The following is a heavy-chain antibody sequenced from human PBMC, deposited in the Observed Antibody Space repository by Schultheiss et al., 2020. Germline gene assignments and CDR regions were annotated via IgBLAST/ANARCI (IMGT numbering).Heavy chain of an antibody. CDR3: ARVASYYDFWSGYYAYYYMDV. D-gene: IGHD3-3*01. V-gene: IGHV1-69*02. Sequence: AVKVSCKASGGTFSSYTISWVRQAPGQGLEWMGRIIPILGIANYAQKFQGRVTMTRDTSISTAYMELRSLRSDDTAVYYCARVASYYDFWSGYYAYYYMDVWGKGTTVTVAS. CDR1: GGTFSSYT. J-gene: IGHJ6*03. CDR2: IIPILGIA.